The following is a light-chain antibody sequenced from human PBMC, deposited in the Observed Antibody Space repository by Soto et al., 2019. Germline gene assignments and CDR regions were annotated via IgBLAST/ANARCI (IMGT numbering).Light chain of an antibody. CDR1: SSDVVNDLL. CDR3: CSYARGSRA. J-gene: IGLJ3*02. CDR2: AGT. Sequence: QSALPQPASVSGAPGQSITISCTGTSSDVVNDLLVSWYQQQPGKAPKLMIYAGTKRPAGVSDRFSGSKSGNTASLPIYGLQAEDEADYYCCSYARGSRAFGGGTKLTVL. V-gene: IGLV2-23*01.